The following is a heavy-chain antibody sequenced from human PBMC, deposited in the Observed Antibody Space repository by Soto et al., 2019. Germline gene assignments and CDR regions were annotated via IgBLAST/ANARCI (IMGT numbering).Heavy chain of an antibody. J-gene: IGHJ4*02. CDR1: GFTFSSYA. V-gene: IGHV3-23*01. Sequence: EVQLLESGGGLVQPGGSLRLSCAASGFTFSSYAMSWVRQAPGKGLEWVSAVSGSGGSTYYADSVKGRFTISRDNTKNPVHLQMHGRRAEARALYYCANVFYLGEVQVLYFFDYWGKGPLDSVST. CDR3: ANVFYLGEVQVLYFFDY. CDR2: VSGSGGST. D-gene: IGHD2-2*02.